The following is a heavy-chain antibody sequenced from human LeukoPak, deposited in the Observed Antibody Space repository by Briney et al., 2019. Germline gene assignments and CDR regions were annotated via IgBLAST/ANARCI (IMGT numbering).Heavy chain of an antibody. CDR2: ISTSSSTI. CDR3: AREVKNSWYFDY. J-gene: IGHJ4*02. V-gene: IGHV3-48*02. D-gene: IGHD4-23*01. Sequence: GGSLRLSCAASGFTFSSYSMNWVRQAPGKGLEWVSYISTSSSTIYYADSMKGRFTISRDNAKSSLYLQLNSLRDEDTAVYYCAREVKNSWYFDYWGQGTLVTVSS. CDR1: GFTFSSYS.